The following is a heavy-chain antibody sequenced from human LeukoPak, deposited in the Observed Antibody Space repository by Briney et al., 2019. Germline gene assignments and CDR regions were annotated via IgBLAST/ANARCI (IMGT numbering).Heavy chain of an antibody. J-gene: IGHJ5*02. D-gene: IGHD2-2*01. CDR3: ASRYCSSTSCRRYNWFDP. CDR1: GGTFSSYA. Sequence: ASVKVSCKASGGTFSSYAISWVRQAPGQGLEWMGRIIPILGIANYAQKFQGRVTITADKSTSTAYMELSSLRSEDTAVYYCASRYCSSTSCRRYNWFDPWGQGTLVTGSS. V-gene: IGHV1-69*04. CDR2: IIPILGIA.